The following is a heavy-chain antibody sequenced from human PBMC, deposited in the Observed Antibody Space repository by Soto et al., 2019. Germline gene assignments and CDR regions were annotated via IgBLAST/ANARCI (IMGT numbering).Heavy chain of an antibody. Sequence: KPSETLPLTCTVSGGSISSGDYYWSWIRQPPGKGLEWIGYIYYSGSTYYNPSLKSRVTISVDTSKNQFSLKLSSVTAADTAVYYCARDQGYDSSGYPRREYYFDYWGQGTLVTVSS. CDR3: ARDQGYDSSGYPRREYYFDY. J-gene: IGHJ4*02. D-gene: IGHD3-22*01. CDR1: GGSISSGDYY. V-gene: IGHV4-30-4*01. CDR2: IYYSGST.